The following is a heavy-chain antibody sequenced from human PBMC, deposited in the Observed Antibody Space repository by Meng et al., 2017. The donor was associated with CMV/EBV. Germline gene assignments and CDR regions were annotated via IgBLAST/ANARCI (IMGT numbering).Heavy chain of an antibody. CDR3: ARYLGGDPYYYGMDV. J-gene: IGHJ6*02. D-gene: IGHD3-16*01. CDR2: INWNGGST. CDR1: GFTFDDYG. V-gene: IGHV3-20*04. Sequence: GESLKISCAASGFTFDDYGMSWVRQAPGKGLEWVSGINWNGGSTVYADSVKGRFTISRDNAKNSLYLQMNSLRAEDTALYYCARYLGGDPYYYGMDVWGQGTTVTVSS.